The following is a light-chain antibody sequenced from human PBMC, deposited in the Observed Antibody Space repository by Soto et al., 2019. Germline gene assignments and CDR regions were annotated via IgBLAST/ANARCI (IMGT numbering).Light chain of an antibody. CDR3: QQIYSAPLT. CDR1: QSITTY. Sequence: DIQITHCRSSLSAFVGDRVTITCRSRQSITTYLNWYRQKPGKAPKLLIYAASSLQSGVPSRFSGSGSETEFTLSISSLQPEDFATYFCQQIYSAPLTLGGGTKVDIK. V-gene: IGKV1-39*01. J-gene: IGKJ4*01. CDR2: AAS.